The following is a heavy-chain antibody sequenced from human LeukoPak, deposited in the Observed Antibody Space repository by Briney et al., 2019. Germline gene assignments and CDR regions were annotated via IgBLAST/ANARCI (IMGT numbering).Heavy chain of an antibody. CDR3: ARGSPPLIAVAGAGDWFDP. CDR2: INPNSGGT. V-gene: IGHV1-2*02. CDR1: GYTFTGYY. Sequence: GASVKVSCKASGYTFTGYYMHWVRQAPGQGLEWMGWINPNSGGTDYAQKFQGRVTMTRDTSISTAYMELSRLRSDDTAVYYCARGSPPLIAVAGAGDWFDPWGQGTLVTVSS. D-gene: IGHD6-19*01. J-gene: IGHJ5*02.